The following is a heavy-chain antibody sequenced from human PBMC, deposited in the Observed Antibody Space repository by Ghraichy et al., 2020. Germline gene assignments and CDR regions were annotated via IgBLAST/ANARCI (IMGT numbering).Heavy chain of an antibody. D-gene: IGHD2-2*02. CDR3: ARELGYCSSTSCYTPDAFDI. J-gene: IGHJ3*02. V-gene: IGHV3-21*01. CDR1: GFTFSSYS. CDR2: ISSSSSYI. Sequence: GGSLRLSCAASGFTFSSYSMNWVRQAPGKGLEWVSSISSSSSYIYYADSVKCRFTISRDNAKNSLYLQMNSLRAEDTAVYYCARELGYCSSTSCYTPDAFDIWGQGTMVTVSS.